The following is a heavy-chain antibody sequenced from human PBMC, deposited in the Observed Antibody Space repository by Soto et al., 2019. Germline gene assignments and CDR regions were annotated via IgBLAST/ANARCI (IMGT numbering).Heavy chain of an antibody. V-gene: IGHV1-2*02. J-gene: IGHJ4*02. CDR3: ARAQVAARPPYFDY. CDR2: INPNSGGT. D-gene: IGHD6-6*01. CDR1: GYTFTGYY. Sequence: ASVKVSCKASGYTFTGYYMHWVRQAPGQGLEWMGWINPNSGGTNYAQKFQGRVTMTRDTSISTAYMELSRLRSDDTAVYYCARAQVAARPPYFDYWGQGTLVTVYS.